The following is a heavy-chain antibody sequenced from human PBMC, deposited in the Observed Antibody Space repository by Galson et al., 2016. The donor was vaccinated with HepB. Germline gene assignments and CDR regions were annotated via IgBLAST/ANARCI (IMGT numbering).Heavy chain of an antibody. CDR3: ARVSFFRAFDI. D-gene: IGHD2/OR15-2a*01. Sequence: SLRLSCAASGFTFSRYTMSWVRRAPGKGLEWVSSISSTSKYQSYADSVRGRFIISRDTAKTSLDLQMNSLRAEDSAIYYCARVSFFRAFDIWGQGTMVTASS. CDR2: ISSTSKYQ. V-gene: IGHV3-21*01. J-gene: IGHJ3*02. CDR1: GFTFSRYT.